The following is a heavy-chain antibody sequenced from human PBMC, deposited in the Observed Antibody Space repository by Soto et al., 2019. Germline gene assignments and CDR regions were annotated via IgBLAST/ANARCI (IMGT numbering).Heavy chain of an antibody. V-gene: IGHV1-18*01. D-gene: IGHD1-26*01. CDR1: GYTFTSYG. CDR3: AGNSGSYRIYV. CDR2: ISAYNGNT. Sequence: QVQLVQSGAEVRKPGDSVKVSCKASGYTFTSYGISWVRQAPGPGLEWMGWISAYNGNTNYAQKLQGRVTMTTDTSTSTAYMELRSLLSDDTAVDYSAGNSGSYRIYVWGHGTLVTASS. J-gene: IGHJ1*01.